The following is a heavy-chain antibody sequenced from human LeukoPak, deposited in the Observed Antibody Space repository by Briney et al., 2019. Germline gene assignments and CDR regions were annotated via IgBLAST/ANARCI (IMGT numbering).Heavy chain of an antibody. Sequence: PGGSLRLSCAASGFTSSDYTMNWVRQAPGKGLEWVSGISVSDDSTDYADSVKGRFTMSRDNSNNLLYLQMNSLRAEDTAVYYCAKDRYCRSTNCPYDYWGQGTLVTVSS. D-gene: IGHD2-2*01. CDR1: GFTSSDYT. CDR2: ISVSDDST. CDR3: AKDRYCRSTNCPYDY. V-gene: IGHV3-23*01. J-gene: IGHJ4*02.